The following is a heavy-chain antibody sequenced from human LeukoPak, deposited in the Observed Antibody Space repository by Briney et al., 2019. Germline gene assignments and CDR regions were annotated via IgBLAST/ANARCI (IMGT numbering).Heavy chain of an antibody. CDR2: ISYSGST. CDR1: GGSISSYY. J-gene: IGHJ6*02. V-gene: IGHV4-59*08. CDR3: ARQGYCGGGSCYIEL. Sequence: SETLSLTCTVSGGSISSYYWSWIRQPPGKGLNWIGYISYSGSTNYNPSLQSRVTISVDMSKNQFSLRLSSVTAADTAVYYCARQGYCGGGSCYIELWGQGTTVTVSS. D-gene: IGHD2-15*01.